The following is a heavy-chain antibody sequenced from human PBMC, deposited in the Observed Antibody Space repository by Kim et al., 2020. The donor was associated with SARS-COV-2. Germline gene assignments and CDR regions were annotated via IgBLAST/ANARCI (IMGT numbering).Heavy chain of an antibody. D-gene: IGHD2-21*02. CDR3: AKENGDFMLEA. J-gene: IGHJ5*02. CDR1: GYDFSRYW. V-gene: IGHV5-51*01. CDR2: IYPGDSDA. Sequence: GESLKISCEGSGYDFSRYWIAWVRQMPGKGLEWMGIIYPGDSDARYSPSFPGQATMSADKSINTVYLQWSSLKASDTAMYYCAKENGDFMLEAWGQGTLVTVSS.